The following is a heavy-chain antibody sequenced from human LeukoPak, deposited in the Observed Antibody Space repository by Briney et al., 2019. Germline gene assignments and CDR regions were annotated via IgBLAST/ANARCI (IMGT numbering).Heavy chain of an antibody. Sequence: PSETLSLTCAVYGGSFSGYYWSWIRQPPGKGLEWVGEINHRGSTNYNPSLKSRVTISVDTSKNQFSLKLSSVTAADTAVYYCARGPPPYYGSGSYYKYYFDYWGQGTLVTVSP. J-gene: IGHJ4*02. D-gene: IGHD3-10*01. CDR2: INHRGST. V-gene: IGHV4-34*01. CDR3: ARGPPPYYGSGSYYKYYFDY. CDR1: GGSFSGYY.